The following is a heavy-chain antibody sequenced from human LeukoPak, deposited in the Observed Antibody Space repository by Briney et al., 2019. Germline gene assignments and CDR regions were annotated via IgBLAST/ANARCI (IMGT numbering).Heavy chain of an antibody. Sequence: ASVKVSCEASGYTFTGYYMHWVRQAPGQGLEWMGWINPNSGRTNYAQKFQGRVTITRDTSISTAYMELSRLRCDDTAVYYCARDGRGGSSWYYWGQGTLVTVPS. V-gene: IGHV1-2*02. CDR3: ARDGRGGSSWYY. CDR2: INPNSGRT. J-gene: IGHJ4*02. CDR1: GYTFTGYY. D-gene: IGHD6-13*01.